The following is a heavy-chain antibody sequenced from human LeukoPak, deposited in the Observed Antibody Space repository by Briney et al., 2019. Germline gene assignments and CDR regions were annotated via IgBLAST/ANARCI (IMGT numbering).Heavy chain of an antibody. V-gene: IGHV4-34*01. J-gene: IGHJ4*02. Sequence: PSETLSLTCAVYGGSFSGYYWSWIRQPPGKGLEWIGEINHSGSTNYSPSLKSRVTISVDTSKNQFSLKLSSVTAADTAVYYCARLIPGIAASGIDYWGQGTLVTVSS. CDR1: GGSFSGYY. CDR3: ARLIPGIAASGIDY. D-gene: IGHD6-13*01. CDR2: INHSGST.